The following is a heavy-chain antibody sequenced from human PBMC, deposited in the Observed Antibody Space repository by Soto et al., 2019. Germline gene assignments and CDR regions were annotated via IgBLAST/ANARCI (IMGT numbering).Heavy chain of an antibody. CDR3: ARLKLVIDY. Sequence: EVQLLESGGGLVQPGGSLRLSCAASGFTFSSYAMSWVRQATGKGLEWVSAISGSGGSTYYADSVKGRFTISRDNSKNTLYLQRNSLRAEDTGVYYCARLKLVIDYWGQGTLVTVSS. V-gene: IGHV3-23*01. CDR2: ISGSGGST. J-gene: IGHJ4*02. CDR1: GFTFSSYA. D-gene: IGHD6-6*01.